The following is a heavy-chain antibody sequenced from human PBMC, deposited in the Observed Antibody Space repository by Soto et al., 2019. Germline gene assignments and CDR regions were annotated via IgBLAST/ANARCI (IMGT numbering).Heavy chain of an antibody. CDR3: ASLSGGSSGPDAFDI. Sequence: GESLKISCKGSGYSFTSYWIGWVRQMPGKGLEWMGIIYPGDSDTRYSPSFQGQVTISADKSISTAYLQWSSLKASDTAMYYCASLSGGSSGPDAFDIWGQGTMVTVSS. CDR2: IYPGDSDT. V-gene: IGHV5-51*01. D-gene: IGHD6-19*01. J-gene: IGHJ3*02. CDR1: GYSFTSYW.